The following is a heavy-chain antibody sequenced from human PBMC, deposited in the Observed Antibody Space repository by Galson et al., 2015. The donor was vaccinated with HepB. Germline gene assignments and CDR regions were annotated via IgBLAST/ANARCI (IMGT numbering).Heavy chain of an antibody. D-gene: IGHD3-22*01. CDR3: ARDGREGSGYYLGGFDY. V-gene: IGHV3-30-3*01. Sequence: SLRLSCAASGFTFSSYAMHWVRQAPGKGLEWVAVISYDGSNKYYADSVKGRFTISRDNSKNTLYLQMNSLRAEDTAVYYCARDGREGSGYYLGGFDYWGHGTLVTVSS. CDR2: ISYDGSNK. CDR1: GFTFSSYA. J-gene: IGHJ4*01.